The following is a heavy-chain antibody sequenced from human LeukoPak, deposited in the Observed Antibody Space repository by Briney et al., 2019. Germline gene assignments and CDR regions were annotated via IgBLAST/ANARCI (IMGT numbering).Heavy chain of an antibody. CDR2: IPILGIA. J-gene: IGHJ4*02. V-gene: IGHV1-69*04. CDR3: ARALMRVAGLYYFDY. Sequence: IPILGIANYAQKFQGRVTITADKSTSTAYMELSSLRSEDTAVYYCARALMRVAGLYYFDYWGQGTLVTVSS. D-gene: IGHD6-19*01.